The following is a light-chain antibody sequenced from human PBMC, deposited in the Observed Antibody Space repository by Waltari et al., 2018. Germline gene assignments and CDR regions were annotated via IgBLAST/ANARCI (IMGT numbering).Light chain of an antibody. Sequence: HAVLTPPASLSASPGASATPTCTLRSDINVATYRIYWYQHRPGSPPQSLGRYRSDSDNQKGSGVPSRFSGSKDTSANAGILRIFGLQSEDEADYCCMILNSYAVVFGGGTRLTVL. CDR2: YRSDSDN. CDR3: MILNSYAVV. CDR1: SDINVATYR. V-gene: IGLV5-45*01. J-gene: IGLJ3*02.